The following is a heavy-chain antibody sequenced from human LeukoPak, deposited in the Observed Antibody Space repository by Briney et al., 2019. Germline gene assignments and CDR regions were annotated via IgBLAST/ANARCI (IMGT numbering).Heavy chain of an antibody. D-gene: IGHD2-2*01. V-gene: IGHV3-23*01. CDR2: ISGSGGYT. CDR3: AKDLYCSSTSCYMDV. J-gene: IGHJ6*03. Sequence: GRSLRLSCAASGFTLSNYAMSWVRQAPGKGLEWVSGISGSGGYTYYADSVKGRFTISRDNSNNTPYLQMNSLRAEDTAVYYCAKDLYCSSTSCYMDVWGKGTTVTVSS. CDR1: GFTLSNYA.